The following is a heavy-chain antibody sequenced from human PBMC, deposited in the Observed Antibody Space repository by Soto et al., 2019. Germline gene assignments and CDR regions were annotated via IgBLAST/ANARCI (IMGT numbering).Heavy chain of an antibody. J-gene: IGHJ6*02. CDR2: ISDSGSKT. CDR3: ARYYYDSRGYDGTDA. D-gene: IGHD3-22*01. CDR1: GFKISSSS. Sequence: WGSLRLSCAAFGFKISSSSMNWVRQGPGRGLEWVAYISDSGSKTLYADSVKGRFTVSRDTAKNSLYLQMSGLRDEDRAVYYWARYYYDSRGYDGTDAWGQGTPVSVSS. V-gene: IGHV3-48*02.